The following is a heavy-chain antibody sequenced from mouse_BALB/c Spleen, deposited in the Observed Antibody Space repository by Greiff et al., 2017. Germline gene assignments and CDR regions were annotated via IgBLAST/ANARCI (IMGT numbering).Heavy chain of an antibody. CDR3: ARRGLRYYFDY. Sequence: EVKVVESGGGLVQPGGSRKLSCAASGFTFSSFGMHWVRQAPEKGLEWVAYISSGSSTIYYADTVKGRFTISRDNPKNTLFLQMTSLRSEDTAMYYCARRGLRYYFDYWGQGTTLTVSS. J-gene: IGHJ2*01. D-gene: IGHD1-1*01. CDR2: ISSGSSTI. V-gene: IGHV5-17*02. CDR1: GFTFSSFG.